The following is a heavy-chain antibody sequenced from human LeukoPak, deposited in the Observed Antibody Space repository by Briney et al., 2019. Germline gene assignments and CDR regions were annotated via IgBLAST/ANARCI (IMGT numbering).Heavy chain of an antibody. V-gene: IGHV3-48*03. CDR1: GFTFSSYE. Sequence: GGSLRLSCAASGFTFSSYEMNWVRQAPGKGLEWVSYISNSGSTIDYADSVKGRFTISRDNAKNSLYLQMNSLRGEDTAVYYCAREGVALDCWGQGTLVTVSS. CDR2: ISNSGSTI. CDR3: AREGVALDC. J-gene: IGHJ4*02. D-gene: IGHD2-15*01.